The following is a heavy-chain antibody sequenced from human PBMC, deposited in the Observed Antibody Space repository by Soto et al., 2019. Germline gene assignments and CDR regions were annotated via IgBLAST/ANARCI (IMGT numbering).Heavy chain of an antibody. CDR1: GFTFSDYY. CDR3: ARCSANWFDP. D-gene: IGHD3-10*02. Sequence: AGGSLRLSCAASGFTFSDYYISWIRQAPGKGLEWVSYISSSGSTIYYADTVKGRFTISRDNAKNSLYLQMNSLRAEDTAVYYCARCSANWFDPWGQGTLVTVSS. J-gene: IGHJ5*02. V-gene: IGHV3-11*01. CDR2: ISSSGSTI.